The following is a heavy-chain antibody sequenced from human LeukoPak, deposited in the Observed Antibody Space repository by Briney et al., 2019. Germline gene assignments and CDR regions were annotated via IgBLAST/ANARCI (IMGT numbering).Heavy chain of an antibody. J-gene: IGHJ5*02. D-gene: IGHD2-15*01. V-gene: IGHV1-69*13. CDR3: ARGRYCSGGSCYSPPWSALNWFDP. Sequence: GASVKVSCKASGGTFSSYAISWVRQAPGQGLEWMGGIIPIFGTVNYAQKFQGRVTITADESTSTAYMELSSLRSEDTAVYYCARGRYCSGGSCYSPPWSALNWFDPWGQGTLVTVSS. CDR1: GGTFSSYA. CDR2: IIPIFGTV.